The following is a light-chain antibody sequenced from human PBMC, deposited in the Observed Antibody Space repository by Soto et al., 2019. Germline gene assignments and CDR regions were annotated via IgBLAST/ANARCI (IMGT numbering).Light chain of an antibody. J-gene: IGKJ4*01. Sequence: DMRLTQSPSILSASVGDRVTITCRASQGISNYLAWYQQKPGKAPKLLMYATSTMQSGVPSRFSGSGSGTEFTLTISSLQPEDSATYYCQQLRSYPRTFGGGTKVDIK. V-gene: IGKV1-9*01. CDR3: QQLRSYPRT. CDR2: ATS. CDR1: QGISNY.